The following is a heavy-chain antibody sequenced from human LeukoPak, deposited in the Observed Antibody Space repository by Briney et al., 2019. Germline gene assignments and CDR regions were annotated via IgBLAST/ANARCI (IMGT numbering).Heavy chain of an antibody. CDR2: IYYSGST. CDR3: ARHGPSLSTSFDY. Sequence: SQTLSLTCTVSGGSIGSGDYYWSWIRQPPGKGLEWIGYIYYSGSTYYNPSLKSRVTISVDTSKNQFSLKLSSVTAADTAVYYCARHGPSLSTSFDYWGQGTPVAVSS. V-gene: IGHV4-30-4*08. J-gene: IGHJ4*02. CDR1: GGSIGSGDYY. D-gene: IGHD2-2*01.